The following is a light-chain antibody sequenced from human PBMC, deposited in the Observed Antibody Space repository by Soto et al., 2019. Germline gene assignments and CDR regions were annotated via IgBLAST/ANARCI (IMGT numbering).Light chain of an antibody. CDR2: EVS. J-gene: IGLJ1*01. V-gene: IGLV2-18*02. CDR3: NSYTGSSTYV. CDR1: SSDVGSYNR. Sequence: HSALTQAPSVSGSPGQSVGISCTRTSSDVGSYNRVSWYQQPPGAAPKLMIYEVSNRPSGVPDRFSGSKSGNTASLTISGLQAEDEADYYCNSYTGSSTYVFGTGTKVTVL.